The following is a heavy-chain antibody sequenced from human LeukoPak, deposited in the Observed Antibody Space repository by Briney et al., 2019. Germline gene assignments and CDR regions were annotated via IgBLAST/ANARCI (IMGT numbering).Heavy chain of an antibody. V-gene: IGHV1-2*02. CDR1: GYTFTGYY. Sequence: ASVKVSCKASGYTFTGYYMHWVRQAPGQGLEWMGWINPNSDGTNYAQKFQGRVTMTRDTSISTAYMELSRLRSDDTAVYYCARDVVRGAYFDYWGQGTLVTVSS. CDR3: ARDVVRGAYFDY. CDR2: INPNSDGT. J-gene: IGHJ4*02. D-gene: IGHD3-10*01.